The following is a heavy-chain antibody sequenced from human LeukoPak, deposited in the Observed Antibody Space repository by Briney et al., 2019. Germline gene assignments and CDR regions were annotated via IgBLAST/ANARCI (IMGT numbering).Heavy chain of an antibody. D-gene: IGHD3-22*01. Sequence: GGSLRLSCAASGFTFDDNGMSWVRQAPGKGLEWVSGINWNGGSTGYADSVKGRFTISRDNAKNTLYLQMNSLRAEDTAVYYCARFDYYYDSSGYPESPFDIWGQGTMVTVSS. V-gene: IGHV3-20*04. CDR1: GFTFDDNG. CDR3: ARFDYYYDSSGYPESPFDI. J-gene: IGHJ3*02. CDR2: INWNGGST.